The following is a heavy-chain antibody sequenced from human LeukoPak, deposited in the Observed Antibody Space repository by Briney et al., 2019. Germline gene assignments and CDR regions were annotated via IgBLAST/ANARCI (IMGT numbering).Heavy chain of an antibody. CDR3: AKQEYYGPDY. Sequence: PGGSLRLSCAASGFTFSSYGMHWVRQAQGKGLEWVAFIRYDGSNKFHADSVKGRFTISRDASKSTLYLQMSSLRTEDTAVYYCAKQEYYGPDYWGQGTLVAVSS. CDR2: IRYDGSNK. CDR1: GFTFSSYG. J-gene: IGHJ4*02. V-gene: IGHV3-30*02. D-gene: IGHD2/OR15-2a*01.